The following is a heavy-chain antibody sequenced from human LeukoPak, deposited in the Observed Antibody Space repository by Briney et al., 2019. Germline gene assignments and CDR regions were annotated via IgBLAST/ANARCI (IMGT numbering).Heavy chain of an antibody. D-gene: IGHD1-26*01. J-gene: IGHJ4*02. CDR2: VWYDGSKT. CDR3: ASDEQWELWE. V-gene: IGHV3-33*01. CDR1: GFTFSSNG. Sequence: GGSLRLSCAASGFTFSSNGMHWVRQAPGKGLEWVAIVWYDGSKTYYADSVKGRFTISRDNYKNTVYLQMNSLRVEDTAIYYCASDEQWELWEWGQGTLVTVSS.